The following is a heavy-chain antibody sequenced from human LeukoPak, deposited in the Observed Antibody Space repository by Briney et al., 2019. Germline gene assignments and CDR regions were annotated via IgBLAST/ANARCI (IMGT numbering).Heavy chain of an antibody. D-gene: IGHD1-26*01. J-gene: IGHJ6*03. CDR1: GYSFTSYW. CDR3: ARLTHSGSYCYSYYRDV. Sequence: GESLKISCKGSGYSFTSYWIGWVRQMPGKGLEWMGTIYPGDSDTRYSPSLRGQVTISADKSISTAYLQWSSLKASDTAMYYCARLTHSGSYCYSYYRDVWGKGTTVTVSS. V-gene: IGHV5-51*01. CDR2: IYPGDSDT.